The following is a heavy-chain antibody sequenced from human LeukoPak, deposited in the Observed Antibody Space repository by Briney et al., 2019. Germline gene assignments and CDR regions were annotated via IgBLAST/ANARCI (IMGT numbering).Heavy chain of an antibody. CDR1: GFTFSSYS. CDR2: ISSSSYI. V-gene: IGHV3-21*01. CDR3: ARDPEYYYDSSGYYYVGAFDI. D-gene: IGHD3-22*01. Sequence: GGSLRLSCAASGFTFSSYSMNWVRQAPGKGLEWVSSISSSSYIYYADSVKGRFTISRDNAKNSLYLQMNSLRAEDTAVYYCARDPEYYYDSSGYYYVGAFDIWGQGTMVTVSS. J-gene: IGHJ3*02.